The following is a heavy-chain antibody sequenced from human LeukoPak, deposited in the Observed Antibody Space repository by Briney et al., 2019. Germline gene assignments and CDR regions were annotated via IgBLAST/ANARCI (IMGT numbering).Heavy chain of an antibody. D-gene: IGHD4-23*01. Sequence: GGSLRLSCAASGFTFSSYWMNWVRQAPGKGLVWVSRIASDGSSTTYADSVKGRFSISRDNAKNTLYLQMNSLRVEDTAVHYCARGRPHGNDYWGQGTLVTVSS. CDR1: GFTFSSYW. V-gene: IGHV3-74*01. CDR2: IASDGSST. CDR3: ARGRPHGNDY. J-gene: IGHJ4*02.